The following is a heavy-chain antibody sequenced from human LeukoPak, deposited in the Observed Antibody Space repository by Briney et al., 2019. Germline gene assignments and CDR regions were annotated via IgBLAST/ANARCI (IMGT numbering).Heavy chain of an antibody. CDR3: ASSFLTAESGASIDY. D-gene: IGHD2-21*02. CDR2: IKQDGSEK. Sequence: GGSLRLSCAASGFTFSSYWMSWVRQAPGKGLEWVANIKQDGSEKYYVDSVKGRFTISRDNAKNSLYLQMNSLRAEDTAVYYCASSFLTAESGASIDYWGQGTLVTVSS. CDR1: GFTFSSYW. J-gene: IGHJ4*02. V-gene: IGHV3-7*03.